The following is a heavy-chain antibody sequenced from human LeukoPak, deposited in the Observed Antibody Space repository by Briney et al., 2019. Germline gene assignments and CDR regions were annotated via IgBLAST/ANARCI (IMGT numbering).Heavy chain of an antibody. J-gene: IGHJ3*02. CDR2: ISYDGSNK. CDR3: AKDAGPPPDYYDSSVPGAFDI. V-gene: IGHV3-30*18. CDR1: GFTFSSCG. D-gene: IGHD3-22*01. Sequence: GRSLRLSCAASGFTFSSCGMHWVRQAPGKGLEWVAVISYDGSNKYYADSVKGRFTISRDNSKNTLYLQMNSLRAEDTAVYYCAKDAGPPPDYYDSSVPGAFDIWGQGTMVTVSS.